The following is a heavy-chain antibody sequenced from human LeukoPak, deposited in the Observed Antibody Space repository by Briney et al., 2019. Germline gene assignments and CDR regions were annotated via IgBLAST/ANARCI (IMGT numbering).Heavy chain of an antibody. J-gene: IGHJ6*02. CDR1: GFTFSSYG. D-gene: IGHD4-11*01. Sequence: GGSLRLSCAASGFTFSSYGMHWVRQAPGKGLEWVAVISYDGSNKYYADSVKGRFTISRDNSKNTLYLQMNSLRAEDTAVYYCAKDHGPHDYSNYYHYGMDVWGQGTTVTVSS. V-gene: IGHV3-30*18. CDR3: AKDHGPHDYSNYYHYGMDV. CDR2: ISYDGSNK.